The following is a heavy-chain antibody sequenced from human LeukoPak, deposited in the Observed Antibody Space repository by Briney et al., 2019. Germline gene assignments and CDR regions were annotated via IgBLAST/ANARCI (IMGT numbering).Heavy chain of an antibody. CDR3: ATHTVLIGRGFDY. D-gene: IGHD2-21*01. Sequence: GASVKVSCKASGYTFTSYGISWVRQAPRQGLEWMGWISAYNGNTNYAQKLQGRVTMTTDTSTSTAYMELSSLRSEDTAVYYCATHTVLIGRGFDYWGQGTLVTVSS. J-gene: IGHJ4*02. V-gene: IGHV1-18*01. CDR1: GYTFTSYG. CDR2: ISAYNGNT.